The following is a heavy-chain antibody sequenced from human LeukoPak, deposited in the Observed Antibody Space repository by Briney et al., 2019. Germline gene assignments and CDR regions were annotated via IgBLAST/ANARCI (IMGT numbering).Heavy chain of an antibody. CDR3: ARRAVAYYYYYYMDV. D-gene: IGHD6-19*01. CDR1: GYTLTELS. CDR2: FDPEKGET. V-gene: IGHV1-24*01. Sequence: ASVKVSCKVSGYTLTELSMHWVRQAPGKGFEWMGRFDPEKGETIYAQKFQGRVTLTEDTSTDTAYMDLSSLRSDDTAVYYCARRAVAYYYYYYMDVWGKGTTVTVSS. J-gene: IGHJ6*03.